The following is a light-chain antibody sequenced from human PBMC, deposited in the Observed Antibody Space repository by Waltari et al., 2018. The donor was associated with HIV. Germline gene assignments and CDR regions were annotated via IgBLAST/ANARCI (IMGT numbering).Light chain of an antibody. CDR3: QQYYSTPLT. CDR1: QSVLYSSNNKNY. Sequence: DIVMTQSPDSLAESLGERATINCKSSQSVLYSSNNKNYLAWYQQKPGQPPKLLIYWASTRESGVPDRFSGSGSGTDFTLTISSLQAEDVAVYYFQQYYSTPLTFGPGTKVDIK. V-gene: IGKV4-1*01. CDR2: WAS. J-gene: IGKJ3*01.